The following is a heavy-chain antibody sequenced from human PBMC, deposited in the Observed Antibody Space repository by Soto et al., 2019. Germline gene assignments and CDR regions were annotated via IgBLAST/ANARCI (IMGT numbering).Heavy chain of an antibody. Sequence: SETLSHTCTVSGGSISNYYWSWIRQPPGKGLEWIGYIYYSGSTNYNPSLKSRVTISVDTSKNQFSLKLSSVTAADTAVYYCAGARGYCSSTSCYGNWGVFDYWGQGTLVTVSS. CDR1: GGSISNYY. V-gene: IGHV4-59*08. J-gene: IGHJ4*02. CDR2: IYYSGST. CDR3: AGARGYCSSTSCYGNWGVFDY. D-gene: IGHD2-2*01.